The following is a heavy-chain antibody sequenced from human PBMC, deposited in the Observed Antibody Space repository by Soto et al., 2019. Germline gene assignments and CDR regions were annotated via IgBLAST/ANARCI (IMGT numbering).Heavy chain of an antibody. V-gene: IGHV1-69*06. CDR3: TSYTAVAGTLDFDY. Sequence: GASVKVSCKASGGTFSSYAISWVRQAPGQGLEWMGGIIPIFGTANYAQKFQGRVTITADKSTSTAYMELSRLRSDDTAVYYCTSYTAVAGTLDFDYWGQGTLVTVSS. CDR1: GGTFSSYA. CDR2: IIPIFGTA. D-gene: IGHD6-19*01. J-gene: IGHJ4*02.